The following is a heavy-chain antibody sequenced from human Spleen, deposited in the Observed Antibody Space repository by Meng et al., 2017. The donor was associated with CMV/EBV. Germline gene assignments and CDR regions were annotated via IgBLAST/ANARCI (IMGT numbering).Heavy chain of an antibody. CDR3: ARGGPGEYYSGMDV. Sequence: ASVKVSCKASGYSFTNHGITWVRQAPGQGLEWMGWISTYNGNRNYAQKFQGRVTMTTDTSTRTAYMELRSLRSDDTAVYYCARGGPGEYYSGMDVWGQGTTVTVSS. J-gene: IGHJ6*02. D-gene: IGHD3-16*01. CDR1: GYSFTNHG. CDR2: ISTYNGNR. V-gene: IGHV1-18*01.